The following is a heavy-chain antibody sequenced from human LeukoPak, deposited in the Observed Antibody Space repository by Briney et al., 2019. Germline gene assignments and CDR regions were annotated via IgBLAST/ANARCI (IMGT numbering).Heavy chain of an antibody. D-gene: IGHD6-13*01. CDR1: GGSFSGYY. CDR3: VRGVSIAGAADY. J-gene: IGHJ4*02. V-gene: IGHV4-34*01. CDR2: INHSGST. Sequence: SETLSLTCAVYGGSFSGYYWSWIRQPPGKGLEWIGEINHSGSTNYNPSLKSRVTIPVDTSNNQFSLKLSSVTAADTAVYYCVRGVSIAGAADYWGQGTLVTVSS.